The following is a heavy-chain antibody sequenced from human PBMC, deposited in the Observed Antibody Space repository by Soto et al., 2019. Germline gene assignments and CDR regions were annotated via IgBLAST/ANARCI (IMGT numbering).Heavy chain of an antibody. CDR2: IKSKTDGGTT. V-gene: IGHV3-15*07. Sequence: EVQLVESGGGLVKPGGSLRLSCAASGFTFSNAWMNWVRQAPGKGLEWVGRIKSKTDGGTTDYAAPVKGRFTISRDDSKNTLYLQMNSLKTEDTAVYYCTASLLEWLLYRDYWGQGTLVTVSS. CDR1: GFTFSNAW. CDR3: TASLLEWLLYRDY. J-gene: IGHJ4*02. D-gene: IGHD3-3*01.